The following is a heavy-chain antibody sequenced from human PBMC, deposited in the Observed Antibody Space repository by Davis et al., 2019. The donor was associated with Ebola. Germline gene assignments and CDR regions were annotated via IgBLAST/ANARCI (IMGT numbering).Heavy chain of an antibody. J-gene: IGHJ4*02. Sequence: SETLSLTCTVSGGSISSYYWSWIRQPPGKGLEWIGYIYYSGSTNYNPSLKSRVTISVDTSKNQFSLKLSSVTAADTAVYYCASAVAWYSFDYWGQGALVTVSS. CDR3: ASAVAWYSFDY. CDR1: GGSISSYY. CDR2: IYYSGST. D-gene: IGHD2-8*02. V-gene: IGHV4-59*08.